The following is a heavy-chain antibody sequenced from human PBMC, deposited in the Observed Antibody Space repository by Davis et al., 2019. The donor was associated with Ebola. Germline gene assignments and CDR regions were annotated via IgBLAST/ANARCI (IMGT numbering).Heavy chain of an antibody. CDR2: ISYGGCT. CDR3: AISNLWEVDS. CDR1: GASMTSGGYY. D-gene: IGHD1-26*01. V-gene: IGHV4-31*03. Sequence: MPSETLSLTCTVSGASMTSGGYYWTWIRQHPGRGLEWIGYISYGGCTSYNPSLKSRIIISEDTAKNQFSLKLSSVTAADTAVYYCAISNLWEVDSWGQGTLVTVSS. J-gene: IGHJ4*02.